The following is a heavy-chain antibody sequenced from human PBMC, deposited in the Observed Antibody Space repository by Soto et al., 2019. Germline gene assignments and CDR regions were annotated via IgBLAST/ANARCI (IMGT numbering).Heavy chain of an antibody. J-gene: IGHJ5*02. CDR1: GGSISRSDYY. D-gene: IGHD4-4*01. Sequence: PSETLSLTCTVSGGSISRSDYYWSWIRQPPGKGLEWIGYIYYTGTTSYNPSLKSRVTISLDTSKNQFSLRLSSVTAADTAVYYCDTYYSNYVGWFDPWGQGTLVTVS. V-gene: IGHV4-30-4*01. CDR3: DTYYSNYVGWFDP. CDR2: IYYTGTT.